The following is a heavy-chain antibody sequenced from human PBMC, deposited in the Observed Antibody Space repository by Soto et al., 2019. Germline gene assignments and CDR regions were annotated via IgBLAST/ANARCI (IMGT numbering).Heavy chain of an antibody. CDR3: ARHSYYSNPLRFDP. CDR2: IHYSGST. CDR1: GGSITGYY. Sequence: QVQLQESGPGLVQPSETLSLTCTVSGGSITGYYWSWIRQPPGKGPEWIGNIHYSGSTNYNPSLRRRVTIAVDTSKNQCSLRLRSVTAAETAVYYCARHSYYSNPLRFDPWGQGTLVTVSS. J-gene: IGHJ5*02. D-gene: IGHD4-4*01. V-gene: IGHV4-59*08.